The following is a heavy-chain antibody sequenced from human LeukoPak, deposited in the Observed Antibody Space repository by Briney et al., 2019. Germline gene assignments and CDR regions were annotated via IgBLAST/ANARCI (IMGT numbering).Heavy chain of an antibody. J-gene: IGHJ5*02. CDR2: ISYSGST. CDR1: GGSISSYY. Sequence: PSETLSLTCTVSGGSISSYYWSWMRQPPGKGLEWIGYISYSGSTNYNPSLKSRVTISIDTSKNQFFLNISSVTVADTAVYYCARHRGYTYGLNWFDPWGQGTPVTVSS. V-gene: IGHV4-59*08. CDR3: ARHRGYTYGLNWFDP. D-gene: IGHD5-18*01.